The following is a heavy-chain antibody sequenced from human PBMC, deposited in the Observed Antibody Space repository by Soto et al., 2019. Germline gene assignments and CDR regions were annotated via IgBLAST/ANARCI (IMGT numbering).Heavy chain of an antibody. CDR1: GISVSSNDYY. V-gene: IGHV4-39*01. J-gene: IGHJ4*02. CDR3: AAFVVPASRNTDFDF. CDR2: LFYSGST. Sequence: SETLSLTCTVSGISVSSNDYYWGWVRQSPGKGLDWIGNLFYSGSTFYDPSLRSRVTISADTSKNQFSLRLSSVTAADTAVYYCAAFVVPASRNTDFDFWGQGTLVTVSS. D-gene: IGHD2-15*01.